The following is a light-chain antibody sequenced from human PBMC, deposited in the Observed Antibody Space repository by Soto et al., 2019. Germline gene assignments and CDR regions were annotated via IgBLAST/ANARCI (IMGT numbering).Light chain of an antibody. V-gene: IGKV3-11*01. CDR2: DAS. Sequence: EIVLTQSPATLSLSPGERATLSCRASQSVSSYLAWYQQKPGQAPRLLIYDASNRATGIPARFSGSGSGTDFTLTISSLAPEDFAVYYCQQRSNWGHTFGGGTKVEIK. J-gene: IGKJ4*01. CDR3: QQRSNWGHT. CDR1: QSVSSY.